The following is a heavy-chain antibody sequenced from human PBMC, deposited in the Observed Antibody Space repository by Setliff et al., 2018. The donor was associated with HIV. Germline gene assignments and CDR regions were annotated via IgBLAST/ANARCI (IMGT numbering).Heavy chain of an antibody. J-gene: IGHJ3*02. D-gene: IGHD2-2*01. V-gene: IGHV1-69*13. CDR3: ARGGRVVPAATGSNAYDI. CDR1: GGTFSSYD. CDR2: IIPVFGET. Sequence: GASVKVSCKASGGTFSSYDISWVRQAPGQGLEWMGRIIPVFGETNYAQKFQGRVTITADEFTSTAYMELSSLRSEDTAVYYCARGGRVVPAATGSNAYDIWGQGTKVTV.